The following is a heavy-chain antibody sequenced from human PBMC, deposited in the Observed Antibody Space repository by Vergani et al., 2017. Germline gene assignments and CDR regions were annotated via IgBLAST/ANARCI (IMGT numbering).Heavy chain of an antibody. CDR1: GFTFSDHY. V-gene: IGHV3-69-1*02. CDR2: MSSGDSI. Sequence: EVHLVESGGGLVQPGGSLRLSCAASGFTFSDHYMSWVRQAPGKGLEWISYMSSGDSIYYADSVKGRFTVSRDNTKNTLYLQMNSLRAEDTAVYYCARETDTGSSVSYNYYAMDVWGQGTTVSVSS. J-gene: IGHJ6*02. CDR3: ARETDTGSSVSYNYYAMDV. D-gene: IGHD3-9*01.